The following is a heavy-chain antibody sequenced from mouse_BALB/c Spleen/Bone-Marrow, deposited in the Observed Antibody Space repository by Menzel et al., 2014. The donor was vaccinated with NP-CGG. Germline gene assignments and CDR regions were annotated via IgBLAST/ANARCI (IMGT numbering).Heavy chain of an antibody. D-gene: IGHD1-1*01. CDR2: IYPGDGDT. CDR1: GYAFSNYW. CDR3: ARRDGSTYYYAMDY. Sequence: QVQLQQSGAELVRPGSSVKISCKASGYAFSNYWMNWVKQRPGQGLEWIRQIYPGDGDTNYNGKFKGKATLTADKSSSTAYMQLSSLTSEDSAVYFCARRDGSTYYYAMDYWGQGTSVTVSS. V-gene: IGHV1-80*01. J-gene: IGHJ4*01.